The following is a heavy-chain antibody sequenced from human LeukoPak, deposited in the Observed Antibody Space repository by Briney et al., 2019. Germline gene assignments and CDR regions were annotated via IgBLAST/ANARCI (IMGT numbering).Heavy chain of an antibody. CDR1: GYTFTGYY. CDR3: ARDLPASVDY. V-gene: IGHV1-2*02. D-gene: IGHD6-25*01. Sequence: GASVKVSCKASGYTFTGYYMHWVRQAPGQGLEWMGWINPNSGGTKYEQNFQGRVTMTRDTSISTAYMELSSLRSDDTAVYYCARDLPASVDYWGQGTLVTVSS. J-gene: IGHJ4*02. CDR2: INPNSGGT.